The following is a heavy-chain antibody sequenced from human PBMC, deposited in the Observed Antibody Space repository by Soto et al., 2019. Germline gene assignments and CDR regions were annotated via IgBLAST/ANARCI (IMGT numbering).Heavy chain of an antibody. CDR3: AKVGGMDV. CDR1: GFTFSTYA. J-gene: IGHJ6*02. D-gene: IGHD3-16*01. CDR2: ISGSGGNT. Sequence: PGGSLRLSCAASGFTFSTYAMTWVRQAPGKGLEWVSTISGSGGNTYYADSVKGRFTISRDNSKNTLYLQMNSLRAEDTAVYYCAKVGGMDVWGQGTTVTVSS. V-gene: IGHV3-23*01.